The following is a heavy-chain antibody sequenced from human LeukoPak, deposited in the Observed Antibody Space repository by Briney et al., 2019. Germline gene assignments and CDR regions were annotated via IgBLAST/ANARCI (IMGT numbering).Heavy chain of an antibody. J-gene: IGHJ5*02. CDR2: INPNSGGT. V-gene: IGHV1-2*02. CDR1: GYTFTGYY. CDR3: ARDALRNRHWGAWFDP. D-gene: IGHD7-27*01. Sequence: GASVKVSCKASGYTFTGYYMHWVRQAPGQGLEWMGWINPNSGGTNYAQKFQGRVTMTRDTSISTAYMELSRLRSDDTAVYYCARDALRNRHWGAWFDPWGQRTLVTVSS.